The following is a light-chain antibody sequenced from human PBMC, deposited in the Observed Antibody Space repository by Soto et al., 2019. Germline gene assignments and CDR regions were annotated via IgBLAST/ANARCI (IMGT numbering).Light chain of an antibody. CDR3: QQYSGSPET. J-gene: IGKJ1*01. CDR1: QTIANIY. V-gene: IGKV3-20*01. CDR2: DTS. Sequence: EIVLTQSPGTLSLSPGERAVLSCRASQTIANIYLAWYQHKPGRPPRLLIYDTSTRATGTPDRFIGSGSGTDFTLTVSRREPEDFAVYYCQQYSGSPETFGPGTKVEIK.